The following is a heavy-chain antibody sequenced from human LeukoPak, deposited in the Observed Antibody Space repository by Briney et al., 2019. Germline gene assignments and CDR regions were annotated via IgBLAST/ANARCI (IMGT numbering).Heavy chain of an antibody. D-gene: IGHD5-24*01. CDR3: VRDRDGYNY. V-gene: IGHV3-74*01. CDR1: GFTFSNSL. Sequence: GGSLRLSCVASGFTFSNSLMHWVRQVPGKGLVWVARINTDGSTTHYAASVKGRFTISRDNAKNTLYLQMNTLRAEDTAVYYCVRDRDGYNYWGQGTLVTVSS. CDR2: INTDGSTT. J-gene: IGHJ4*02.